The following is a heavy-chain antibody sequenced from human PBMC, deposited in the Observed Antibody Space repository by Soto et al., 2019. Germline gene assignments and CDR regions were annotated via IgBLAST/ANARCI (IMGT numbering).Heavy chain of an antibody. Sequence: GGSLRLSCAASGFTFSSYSMNWVRQAPGKGLEWVSSISSSSSYIYYADSVKGRFTISRDNAKNSLYLQMNSLRAEDTAVYYCARDMGYYYDSSGYPLVPHFDYWGQGTLVTVSS. D-gene: IGHD3-22*01. CDR3: ARDMGYYYDSSGYPLVPHFDY. J-gene: IGHJ4*02. CDR2: ISSSSSYI. CDR1: GFTFSSYS. V-gene: IGHV3-21*01.